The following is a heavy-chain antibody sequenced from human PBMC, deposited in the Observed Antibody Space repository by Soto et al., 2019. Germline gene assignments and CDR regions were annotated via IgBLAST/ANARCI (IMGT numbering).Heavy chain of an antibody. CDR2: IYYSGST. V-gene: IGHV4-30-4*01. CDR3: ASRNLWGDYQIFDY. D-gene: IGHD4-17*01. J-gene: IGHJ4*02. Sequence: SGALSLTRTGSGGSLSSGGYYLSWIRPPPGKGLEWIGYIYYSGSTYYKPSLKRRVTISVEKSKNQFSLQLSPVTAADTAVYYCASRNLWGDYQIFDYWGQGTLVTVSS. CDR1: GGSLSSGGYY.